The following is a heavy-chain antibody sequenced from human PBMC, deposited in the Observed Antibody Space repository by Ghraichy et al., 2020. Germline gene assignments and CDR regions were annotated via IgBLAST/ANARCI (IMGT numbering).Heavy chain of an antibody. D-gene: IGHD4-17*01. J-gene: IGHJ4*02. Sequence: GGSLRLSCAASGFTFSSYSMNWVRQAPGKGLEWVSSISSSSSYIYYADSVKGRFTISRDNAKNSLYLQMNSLRAEDTAVYYCARDQNLWPTTVTTSHLVYWGQGTLVTVSS. CDR3: ARDQNLWPTTVTTSHLVY. CDR2: ISSSSSYI. CDR1: GFTFSSYS. V-gene: IGHV3-21*01.